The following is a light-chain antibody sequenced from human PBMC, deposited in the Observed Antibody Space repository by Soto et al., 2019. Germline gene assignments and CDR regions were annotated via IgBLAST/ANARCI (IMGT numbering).Light chain of an antibody. Sequence: QSVLTQPPSASGTPGQRVTVSCSGSDSNIGRNAVNWYRQLPGTAPKLLIFSYTQRPSGVPDRFSGSKSGTSASLTISGLQSEDEADYYCAACDDTLYAHVFGSGTKVTVL. CDR2: SYT. V-gene: IGLV1-44*01. CDR3: AACDDTLYAHV. CDR1: DSNIGRNA. J-gene: IGLJ1*01.